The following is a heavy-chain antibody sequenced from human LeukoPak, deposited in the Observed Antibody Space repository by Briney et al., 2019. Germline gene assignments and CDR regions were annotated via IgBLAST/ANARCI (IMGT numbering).Heavy chain of an antibody. CDR3: TRDSTTFRFGY. D-gene: IGHD3-16*01. V-gene: IGHV1-69*04. CDR1: GYTFTSYA. CDR2: IIPILGIA. J-gene: IGHJ4*02. Sequence: ASVKVSCKASGYTFTSYAISWVRQAPGQGLEWMGRIIPILGIANYAQKFQGRVTITADKSTSTAYMELSSLRAEDTAVYYCTRDSTTFRFGYWGQGTLVTVSS.